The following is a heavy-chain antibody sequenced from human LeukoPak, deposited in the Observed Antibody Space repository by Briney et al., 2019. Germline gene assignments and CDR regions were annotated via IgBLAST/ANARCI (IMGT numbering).Heavy chain of an antibody. J-gene: IGHJ4*02. Sequence: GGSLRLSCAASGFTFGSYAMYWVRQAPGKGREWVSGISGSGGSTFYADSVKGRFTFSRDNSENTVYLQMNSLRADDTAVYYCAKTTAGYSSGRYPGWPVDYWGQGTLVTVSS. CDR1: GFTFGSYA. V-gene: IGHV3-23*01. CDR2: ISGSGGST. D-gene: IGHD6-19*01. CDR3: AKTTAGYSSGRYPGWPVDY.